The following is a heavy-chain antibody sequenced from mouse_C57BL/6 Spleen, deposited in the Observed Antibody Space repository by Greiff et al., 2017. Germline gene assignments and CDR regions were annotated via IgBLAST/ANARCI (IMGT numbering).Heavy chain of an antibody. Sequence: QVQLQQSGAELMKPGASVKLSCKATGYTFTGYWIEWVKQRPGQGLEWIGEILPGSGSTNYNEKFKGKATFTADTSSNTAYMQLSSLTTEDYAIYCWGRSGDCNGWFAYWGQGTLVTVSA. J-gene: IGHJ3*01. CDR2: ILPGSGST. CDR1: GYTFTGYW. CDR3: GRSGDCNGWFAY. D-gene: IGHD1-3*01. V-gene: IGHV1-9*01.